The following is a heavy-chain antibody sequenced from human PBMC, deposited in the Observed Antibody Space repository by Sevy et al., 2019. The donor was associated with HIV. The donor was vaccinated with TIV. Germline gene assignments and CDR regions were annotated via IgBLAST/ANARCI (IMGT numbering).Heavy chain of an antibody. CDR2: INPNSGGT. Sequence: ASVKVSCKASGYTFTGYYMHWVRQAPGQGLEWMGWINPNSGGTNYAQKFQGRVTMTRDTSISTAYMELSRLRSDDTDVYYSARDPIYCSSTSCYTSEYFQHWGQGTLVTVSS. D-gene: IGHD2-2*02. J-gene: IGHJ1*01. CDR1: GYTFTGYY. CDR3: ARDPIYCSSTSCYTSEYFQH. V-gene: IGHV1-2*02.